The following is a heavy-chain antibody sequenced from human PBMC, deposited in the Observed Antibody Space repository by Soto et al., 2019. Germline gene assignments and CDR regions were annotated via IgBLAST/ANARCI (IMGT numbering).Heavy chain of an antibody. Sequence: GASVKVSCKASGYTFTSYAMHWVRQAPGQRLEWMGWINAGNGNTKYSQKFQGRVTITRDTSASTAYMELSSLRSEDTAVYYCARDPQGSGIQSAYFDYWGQGTLVTVSS. V-gene: IGHV1-3*01. CDR3: ARDPQGSGIQSAYFDY. J-gene: IGHJ4*02. D-gene: IGHD1-26*01. CDR1: GYTFTSYA. CDR2: INAGNGNT.